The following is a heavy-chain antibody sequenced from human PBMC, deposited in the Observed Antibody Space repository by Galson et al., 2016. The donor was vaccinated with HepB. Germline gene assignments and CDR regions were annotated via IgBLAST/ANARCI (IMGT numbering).Heavy chain of an antibody. CDR3: AKMRGHPTSHYHMDV. J-gene: IGHJ6*03. V-gene: IGHV3-23*01. CDR1: GFTFSNFA. Sequence: SLRLSCAASGFTFSNFAMSWVRQAPGRGLEWVSGISGTADATYYADSVRGRFTLSRDNSKNTIYLQMKNLRADETAIYSSAKMRGHPTSHYHMDVWGKGTTVTVSS. CDR2: ISGTADAT.